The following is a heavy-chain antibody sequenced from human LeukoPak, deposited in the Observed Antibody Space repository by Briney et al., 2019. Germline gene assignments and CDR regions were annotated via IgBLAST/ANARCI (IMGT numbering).Heavy chain of an antibody. CDR1: GFTFSSYA. J-gene: IGHJ6*02. CDR2: ISGSGGST. CDR3: AKMAYDILTGYFSRASMDV. V-gene: IGHV3-23*01. D-gene: IGHD3-9*01. Sequence: PGGSLRLSCAASGFTFSSYAMTWVRQVPGKGLEWVSGISGSGGSTYYADSVKGRLTISRDNSKNTLYLQVDSLRAEDTAVYYCAKMAYDILTGYFSRASMDVWGQGTTVTVSS.